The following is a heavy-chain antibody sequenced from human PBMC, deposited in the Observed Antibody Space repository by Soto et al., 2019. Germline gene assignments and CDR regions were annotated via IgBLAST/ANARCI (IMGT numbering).Heavy chain of an antibody. CDR2: INGYNGNT. D-gene: IGHD3-16*01. J-gene: IGHJ6*02. CDR1: GYTFTSYG. CDR3: ARMGDVPYYYYGMDV. V-gene: IGHV1-18*01. Sequence: ASVKVSCKGSGYTFTSYGISWVRQAPGQGLEWMGWINGYNGNTNHAQKLQGRVTMSTDTSTSTAYMELRSLRSDDSAVYYCARMGDVPYYYYGMDVWGQGTTVTVSS.